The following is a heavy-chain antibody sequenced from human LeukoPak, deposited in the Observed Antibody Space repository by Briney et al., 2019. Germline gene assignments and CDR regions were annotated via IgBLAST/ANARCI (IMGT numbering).Heavy chain of an antibody. CDR3: AGEGPLAGWGYYYYGMDV. Sequence: GGSLRLSCAASGFIFSDYTVSWVRQAPGKGLEWVSSISGRGGATYYADSVKGRFTISRDDSKNTLYLQMNSLRAEDTAVYYCAGEGPLAGWGYYYYGMDVWGQGTTVTVSS. V-gene: IGHV3-23*01. CDR2: ISGRGGAT. CDR1: GFIFSDYT. J-gene: IGHJ6*02. D-gene: IGHD2-15*01.